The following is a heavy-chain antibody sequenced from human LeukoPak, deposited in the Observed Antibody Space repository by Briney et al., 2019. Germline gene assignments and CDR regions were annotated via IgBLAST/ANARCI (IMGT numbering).Heavy chain of an antibody. V-gene: IGHV1-46*03. CDR1: GYTFTSYY. CDR3: ARGVGDIVVVPAVTRVGLYYFDY. J-gene: IGHJ4*02. CDR2: INPCGGST. D-gene: IGHD2-2*01. Sequence: ASVKVSCKASGYTFTSYYMHWVRQAPGQGLEWMGIINPCGGSTSYAQKLQGRVTMSRDTSTSTVYMELSSLRAEDTAVYYCARGVGDIVVVPAVTRVGLYYFDYWGQGTLVTVSS.